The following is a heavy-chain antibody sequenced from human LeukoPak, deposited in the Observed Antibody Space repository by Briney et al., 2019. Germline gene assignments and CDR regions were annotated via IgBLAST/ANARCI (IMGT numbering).Heavy chain of an antibody. CDR2: ISCSGSTI. CDR3: ARYCSGGSCYGHDAFDI. J-gene: IGHJ3*02. D-gene: IGHD2-15*01. Sequence: PGRSLRLSCAASGFTFSSYEMNWVRQAPGKGRGGGSYISCSGSTIYSADSVKGRFTISRDNAKNSLYLQMNSLRAEDTAVYYCARYCSGGSCYGHDAFDIWGQGTMVTVSS. CDR1: GFTFSSYE. V-gene: IGHV3-48*03.